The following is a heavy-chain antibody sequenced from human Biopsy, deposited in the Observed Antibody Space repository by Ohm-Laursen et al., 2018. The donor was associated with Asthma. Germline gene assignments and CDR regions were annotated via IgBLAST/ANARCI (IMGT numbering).Heavy chain of an antibody. D-gene: IGHD6-13*01. Sequence: ASVKVSCKASGYTFISYAIHWVRQAPGQRLEWMGWINAGNGNTKYSQKFQGRVTITRDTSASTAYMELSSLRSDDTAVYYCARGQKSAGDRWFDPWGQGTLVTVSS. CDR3: ARGQKSAGDRWFDP. J-gene: IGHJ5*02. V-gene: IGHV1-3*01. CDR1: GYTFISYA. CDR2: INAGNGNT.